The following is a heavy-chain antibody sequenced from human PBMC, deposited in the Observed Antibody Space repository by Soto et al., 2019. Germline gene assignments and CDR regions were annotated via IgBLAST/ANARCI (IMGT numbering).Heavy chain of an antibody. CDR2: INAGNGNT. D-gene: IGHD3-22*01. V-gene: IGHV1-3*01. CDR3: ARGIRRRITMIVVVIWSYFDY. Sequence: ASVKVSCKASGYTFTSYAMQWVRQAPGQRLEWMGWINAGNGNTKYSQKFQGRVTITRDTSASTAYMELSSLRSEDTAVYYCARGIRRRITMIVVVIWSYFDYWGQGTMVTVSS. CDR1: GYTFTSYA. J-gene: IGHJ4*02.